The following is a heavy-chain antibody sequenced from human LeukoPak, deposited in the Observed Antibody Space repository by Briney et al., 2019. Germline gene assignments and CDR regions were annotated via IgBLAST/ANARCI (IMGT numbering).Heavy chain of an antibody. Sequence: SETLSLTCTVSGGSISTYYWSWIRQPPGKGLEWIGYIYYSGSTKYNPSLKSRVTISVDTSKNQFSLNLSSVTAADTAVYYCARLGGSYFDYWGQGTLVTVSS. D-gene: IGHD1-26*01. V-gene: IGHV4-59*01. CDR3: ARLGGSYFDY. CDR1: GGSISTYY. J-gene: IGHJ4*02. CDR2: IYYSGST.